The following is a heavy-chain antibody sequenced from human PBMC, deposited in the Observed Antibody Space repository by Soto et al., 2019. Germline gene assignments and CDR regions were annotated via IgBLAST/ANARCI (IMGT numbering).Heavy chain of an antibody. CDR1: GGTFSSYA. CDR2: IIPIFGTA. CDR3: AFPPHGSEGDRRPSTSYYYGMDV. J-gene: IGHJ6*02. D-gene: IGHD2-15*01. V-gene: IGHV1-69*12. Sequence: QVQLVQSGAEVKKPGSSVKVSCKASGGTFSSYATSWVRQAPGQGLEWMGGIIPIFGTANYAQKFQVRVTITAHESISAANIELGSLKSECTGVQYCAFPPHGSEGDRRPSTSYYYGMDVWGQGTRVTVSS.